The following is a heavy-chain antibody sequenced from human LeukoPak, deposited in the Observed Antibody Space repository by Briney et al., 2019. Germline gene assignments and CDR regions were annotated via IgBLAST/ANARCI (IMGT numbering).Heavy chain of an antibody. CDR1: GGSMSYYY. V-gene: IGHV4-59*01. CDR3: ARRTSYYNGFDY. J-gene: IGHJ4*02. CDR2: IHYSGST. D-gene: IGHD3/OR15-3a*01. Sequence: SETLSLTCTASGGSMSYYYWGWIRQPPGKELQWIGYIHYSGSTNYNPSLKSRVTISLDTSNNQFSLKLSSVTAADTAVYYCARRTSYYNGFDYWGQGALVTVSS.